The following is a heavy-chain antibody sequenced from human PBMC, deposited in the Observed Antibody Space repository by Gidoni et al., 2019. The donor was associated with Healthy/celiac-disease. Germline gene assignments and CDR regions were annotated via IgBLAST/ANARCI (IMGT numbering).Heavy chain of an antibody. CDR1: GFSFTSYA. D-gene: IGHD6-19*01. CDR3: AASAVAEYYYGMDV. J-gene: IGHJ6*02. V-gene: IGHV1-58*01. CDR2: IVVGSGNT. Sequence: HMQLVQSGPEVKKPGTSVKVSCKASGFSFTSYAVQWVRQARGQRLEWIGWIVVGSGNTNNAQKFQERVTITRDMYTSTAYMELSSLRSEDTAVYYCAASAVAEYYYGMDVWGQGTTVTVSS.